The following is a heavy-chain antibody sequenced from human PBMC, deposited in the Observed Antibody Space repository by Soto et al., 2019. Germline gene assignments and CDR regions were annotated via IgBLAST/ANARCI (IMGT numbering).Heavy chain of an antibody. V-gene: IGHV4-38-2*01. Sequence: SETLSLTCAVSGYSISSGYHWAWIRQPPGKGLEWVGSVYHSGSTYYKSSLKSRITISVDTSKNQFSLKLTSVTAADTAVYYCARSGYGGHGYFDYWAQGTLVTVSS. CDR3: ARSGYGGHGYFDY. CDR2: VYHSGST. J-gene: IGHJ4*02. D-gene: IGHD5-12*01. CDR1: GYSISSGYH.